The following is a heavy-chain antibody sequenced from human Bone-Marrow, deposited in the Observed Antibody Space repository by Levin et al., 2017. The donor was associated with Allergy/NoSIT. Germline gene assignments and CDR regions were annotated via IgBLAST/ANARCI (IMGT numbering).Heavy chain of an antibody. Sequence: GGSLRLSCAASGFTFSSYGMHWVRQAPGKGLEWVAVISYDGSNKYYADSVKGRFTISRDNSKNTLYLQMNSLRAEDTAVYYCAKEDIVVVPAAMGLAFDYWGQGTLVTVSS. V-gene: IGHV3-30*18. D-gene: IGHD2-2*01. CDR1: GFTFSSYG. CDR2: ISYDGSNK. CDR3: AKEDIVVVPAAMGLAFDY. J-gene: IGHJ4*02.